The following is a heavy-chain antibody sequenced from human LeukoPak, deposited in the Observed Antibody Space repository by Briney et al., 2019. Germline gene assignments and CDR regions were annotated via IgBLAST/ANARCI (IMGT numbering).Heavy chain of an antibody. Sequence: GGSLRLSCAASGFTFSSYWMSRVRQAPGKGLEWVANIKQDGSEKYYVDSVKGRFTISRDNAKNSLYLQMNSLRAEDTAVYYCARDATLSGSGYYYYYYGMDVWGQGTTVTVSS. V-gene: IGHV3-7*01. CDR3: ARDATLSGSGYYYYYYGMDV. CDR1: GFTFSSYW. D-gene: IGHD3-10*01. J-gene: IGHJ6*02. CDR2: IKQDGSEK.